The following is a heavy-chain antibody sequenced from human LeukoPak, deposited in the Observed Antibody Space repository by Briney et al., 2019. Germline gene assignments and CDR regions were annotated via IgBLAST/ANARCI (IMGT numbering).Heavy chain of an antibody. D-gene: IGHD6-19*01. CDR3: ARHKDSSGWSGWGY. CDR2: INHSGST. J-gene: IGHJ4*02. CDR1: GGSFSGYY. Sequence: SETLSLTCAVYGGSFSGYYWSWIRQPPGKGLEWIGEINHSGSTYYNPSLKSRVTISVDTSKNQFSLKLSSVTAADTAVYYCARHKDSSGWSGWGYWGQGTLVTVSS. V-gene: IGHV4-34*01.